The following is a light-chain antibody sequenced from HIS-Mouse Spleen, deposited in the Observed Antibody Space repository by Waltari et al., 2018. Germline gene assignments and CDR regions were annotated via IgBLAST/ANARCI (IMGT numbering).Light chain of an antibody. CDR1: SSDVGGYNY. Sequence: QSALTQPPSASGSPGQSVTISCTGTSSDVGGYNYVSWYQQHPGKAPKLMLYEVSKRPSGVPDRFSGSTSGNTASLTVSGLQAEDEADYYCSSYAGSNNFVVFGGGTKLTVL. CDR2: EVS. CDR3: SSYAGSNNFVV. V-gene: IGLV2-8*01. J-gene: IGLJ2*01.